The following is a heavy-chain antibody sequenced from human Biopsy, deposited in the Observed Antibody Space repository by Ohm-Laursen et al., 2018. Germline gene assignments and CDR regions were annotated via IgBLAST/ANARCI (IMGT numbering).Heavy chain of an antibody. J-gene: IGHJ6*02. CDR3: VRSRAGGATWGMDV. Sequence: ASVKVSCKASGYTFTGHYLHWVRQAPGQGLEWMGWINPDNGGTIHAQKFQGRVTVTRDTSISTAYVEVTSLRSDDTAVYYCVRSRAGGATWGMDVWGQGTTVTVSS. CDR2: INPDNGGT. V-gene: IGHV1-2*02. CDR1: GYTFTGHY. D-gene: IGHD3-16*01.